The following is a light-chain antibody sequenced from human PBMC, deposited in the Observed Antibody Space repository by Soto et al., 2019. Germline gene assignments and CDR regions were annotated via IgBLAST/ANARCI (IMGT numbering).Light chain of an antibody. V-gene: IGKV3-15*01. Sequence: EIVMTQSPATLSVSPGERDTLSCRASHSINTNLAWYQQKPGQAPRLLIYGASARATGIPARFSGSGSGTEFTLTISSLQSEDFAVYYCQQYNSWPLSFGGGIKVEIK. CDR3: QQYNSWPLS. J-gene: IGKJ4*01. CDR1: HSINTN. CDR2: GAS.